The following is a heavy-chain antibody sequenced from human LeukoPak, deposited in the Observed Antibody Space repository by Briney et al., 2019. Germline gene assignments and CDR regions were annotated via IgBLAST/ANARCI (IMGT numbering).Heavy chain of an antibody. J-gene: IGHJ6*03. V-gene: IGHV4-4*09. CDR2: IYTSGST. CDR1: GGSISSYY. Sequence: SETLSLTCTVSGGSISSYYWSWIRQPPGKGLEWIGYIYTSGSTNYNPSLKSRVTISVDTSKNQFSLKLSSVTAADTAVYYCARDTCNWSNYYYLDVWGEGTTVTVSS. CDR3: ARDTCNWSNYYYLDV. D-gene: IGHD1-20*01.